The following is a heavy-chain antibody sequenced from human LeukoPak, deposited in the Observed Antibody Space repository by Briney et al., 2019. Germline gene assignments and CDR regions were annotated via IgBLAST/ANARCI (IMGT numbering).Heavy chain of an antibody. CDR2: TSNDGSTT. Sequence: GGSLRLSCAASGFTFSSYWMYWVRQGPGKGLVWVSRTSNDGSTTSYADSVKGRFTISRDNAKNTLYLQMNSLRAEDTAVYYCARGEYCSGGSCGIHYYYMDVWGKGTTVTISS. V-gene: IGHV3-74*01. CDR1: GFTFSSYW. D-gene: IGHD2-15*01. J-gene: IGHJ6*03. CDR3: ARGEYCSGGSCGIHYYYMDV.